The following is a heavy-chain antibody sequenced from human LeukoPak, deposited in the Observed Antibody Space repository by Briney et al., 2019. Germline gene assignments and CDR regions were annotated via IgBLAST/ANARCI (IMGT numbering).Heavy chain of an antibody. Sequence: GGSLRLSCSASGFTFTNFAMSWVRQAPGKGLEWVSTIGGRGDTTFYADSVKGRFTISRDNSKTTLYLQMNSLRAEDTAVYYCASWGYGSGSSFDYWGQGTLVTVSS. CDR3: ASWGYGSGSSFDY. J-gene: IGHJ4*02. V-gene: IGHV3-23*01. CDR2: IGGRGDTT. CDR1: GFTFTNFA. D-gene: IGHD3-10*01.